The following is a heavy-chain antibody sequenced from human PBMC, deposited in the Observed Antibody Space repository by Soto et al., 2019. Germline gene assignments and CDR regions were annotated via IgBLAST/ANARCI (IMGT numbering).Heavy chain of an antibody. CDR1: GFTFSHYA. CDR2: MSYDGSNE. CDR3: AKDGSHNFDY. J-gene: IGHJ4*02. V-gene: IGHV3-30*18. D-gene: IGHD1-26*01. Sequence: QVQLVEFGGGVVQPGRSLRLSWAASGFTFSHYAMHWVRQAPGKGLEWVALMSYDGSNEYYADSVKGRFTISRDNSKNTLYLQMNSLRAEDTAVYYCAKDGSHNFDYWGQGTLVTVSS.